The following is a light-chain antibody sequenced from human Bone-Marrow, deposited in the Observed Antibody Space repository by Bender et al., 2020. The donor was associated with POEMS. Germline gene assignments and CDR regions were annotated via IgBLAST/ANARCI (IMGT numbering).Light chain of an antibody. CDR3: SSYTSDTTVV. CDR2: DVN. J-gene: IGLJ2*01. Sequence: QSALTQPASVSGSPGQSIPISCTGTSNDVGGYDYVSWYQQQPGKAPKLIIYDVNVRPSGVSDRFSGSKSGNTASLTISGLLAEDEADYYCSSYTSDTTVVFGGGTKLSVL. CDR1: SNDVGGYDY. V-gene: IGLV2-14*01.